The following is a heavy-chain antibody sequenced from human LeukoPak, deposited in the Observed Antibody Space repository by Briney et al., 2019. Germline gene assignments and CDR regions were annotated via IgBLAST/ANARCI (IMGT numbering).Heavy chain of an antibody. Sequence: KTSETLSLTCNVSGGSISSFYLSWIRQPPGKGLEWIGYIYTSGTTKYNPSLKSRLTMSVDTSNSQFLLKLSPVTAADTAVYYGSLDPLMMAWGQGTLVTVSS. J-gene: IGHJ4*02. CDR1: GGSISSFY. D-gene: IGHD2-8*01. V-gene: IGHV4-4*09. CDR3: SLDPLMMA. CDR2: IYTSGTT.